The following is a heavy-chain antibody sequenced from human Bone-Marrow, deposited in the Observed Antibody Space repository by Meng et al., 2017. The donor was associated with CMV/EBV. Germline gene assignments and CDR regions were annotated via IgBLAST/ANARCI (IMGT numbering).Heavy chain of an antibody. D-gene: IGHD4-23*01. J-gene: IGHJ3*02. CDR3: ARSHYGGNSRDAFDI. Sequence: SETLSLTCTVSGGSISSYYWSWIRQPPGKGLEWIGYIYYSGSTNYNPSLKSRVTISVDTSKNPFSLKLSSVTAADTAVYYCARSHYGGNSRDAFDIWGQGTMVTVSS. V-gene: IGHV4-59*01. CDR1: GGSISSYY. CDR2: IYYSGST.